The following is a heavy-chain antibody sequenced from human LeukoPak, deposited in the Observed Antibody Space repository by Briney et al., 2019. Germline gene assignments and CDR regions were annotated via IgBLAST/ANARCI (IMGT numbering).Heavy chain of an antibody. V-gene: IGHV1-2*02. J-gene: IGHJ3*02. CDR1: GYTFTGYY. CDR2: INPNSGGT. D-gene: IGHD3-3*01. Sequence: GASVKVSCKASGYTFTGYYMHWVRQAPGQGLEWMGWINPNSGGTNYARKFQGRVTMTWDTSISTAYMELSRLISDDTAVYYCARFGSKTQIRFLKWSLCLDIWGQGTMVTVSS. CDR3: ARFGSKTQIRFLKWSLCLDI.